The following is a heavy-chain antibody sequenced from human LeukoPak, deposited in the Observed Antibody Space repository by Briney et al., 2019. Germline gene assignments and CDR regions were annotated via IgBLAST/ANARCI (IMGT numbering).Heavy chain of an antibody. CDR3: ARGGTPNCSGGSCYDY. Sequence: GASVKVSCMASGGTFSSYAISWVRQAPGQGLEWMGRIIPILGIANYAQKFQGRVTITADKSTSTAYMELSSPRSEDTAVYYCARGGTPNCSGGSCYDYWGQGTLVTVSS. J-gene: IGHJ4*02. D-gene: IGHD2-15*01. CDR1: GGTFSSYA. CDR2: IIPILGIA. V-gene: IGHV1-69*04.